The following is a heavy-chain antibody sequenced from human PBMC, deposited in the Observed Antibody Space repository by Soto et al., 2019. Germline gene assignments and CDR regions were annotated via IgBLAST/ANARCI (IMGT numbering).Heavy chain of an antibody. CDR2: IYYSGST. Sequence: SETLSLTCTVSGGSISSYYWSWIRQPPGKGLEWIGYIYYSGSTNYNPSLKSRVTISVDTSKNQFSLKLSSVTAVDTAVYYCARGGNKEWLQFEVWFDPWGQGTLVTVSS. CDR1: GGSISSYY. J-gene: IGHJ5*02. V-gene: IGHV4-59*01. D-gene: IGHD5-12*01. CDR3: ARGGNKEWLQFEVWFDP.